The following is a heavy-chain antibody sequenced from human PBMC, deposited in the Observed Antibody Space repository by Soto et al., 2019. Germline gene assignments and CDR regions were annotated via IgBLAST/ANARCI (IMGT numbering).Heavy chain of an antibody. V-gene: IGHV3-48*02. CDR1: GFTFSSYS. J-gene: IGHJ5*02. CDR2: ISSSSGTI. Sequence: EVQLVESGGGLVQPGGSLRLSCAASGFTFSSYSMNWVRQAPGKGLEWVSYISSSSGTIFYADSVKGRFTISRDNAKNSLYLQMNSLRDEDTAVYYCAREWGSYNWFDPWGQGTMVTVSS. CDR3: AREWGSYNWFDP. D-gene: IGHD3-10*01.